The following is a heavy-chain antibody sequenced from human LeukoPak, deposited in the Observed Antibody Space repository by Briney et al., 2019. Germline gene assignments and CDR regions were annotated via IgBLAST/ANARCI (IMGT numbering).Heavy chain of an antibody. CDR3: AKISAYDILTGDFDY. D-gene: IGHD3-9*01. Sequence: GGSLRLSCAASGFTFSSYAMSWVRQAPGKGLEWVSAISGSGGSTYYADSVKGRFTISRDNSKNTLYLQMNSLRAEDTAAYYCAKISAYDILTGDFDYWGQGTLVTVSS. V-gene: IGHV3-23*01. CDR1: GFTFSSYA. J-gene: IGHJ4*02. CDR2: ISGSGGST.